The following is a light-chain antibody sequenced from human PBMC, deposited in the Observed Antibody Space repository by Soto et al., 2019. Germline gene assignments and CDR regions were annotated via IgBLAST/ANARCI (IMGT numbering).Light chain of an antibody. Sequence: EVVLTQSPDTLSLSPGETATLSCRASQSLRPTYVAWYQQKPGQAPRLLIYGASFRATDIPDRFSGRGSGTEFTLTISSLQSEDFAVYYCQQFHNWPPITFGQGTRLEIK. CDR1: QSLRPTY. CDR2: GAS. CDR3: QQFHNWPPIT. V-gene: IGKV3D-15*01. J-gene: IGKJ5*01.